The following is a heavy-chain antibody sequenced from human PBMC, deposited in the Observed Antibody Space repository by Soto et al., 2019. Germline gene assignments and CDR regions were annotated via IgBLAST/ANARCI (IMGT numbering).Heavy chain of an antibody. D-gene: IGHD6-6*01. CDR2: IDPSDSYT. J-gene: IGHJ6*02. V-gene: IGHV5-10-1*01. CDR3: ARLTSRYSSSPAGRHLYYYYGMDV. CDR1: GYSFTSYW. Sequence: PGESLKISCKGSGYSFTSYWISWVRQMPGEGLEWMGRIDPSDSYTNYSPSFQGHVTISADKSISTAYLQWSSLKASDTAMYYCARLTSRYSSSPAGRHLYYYYGMDVWGQGTTVTVSS.